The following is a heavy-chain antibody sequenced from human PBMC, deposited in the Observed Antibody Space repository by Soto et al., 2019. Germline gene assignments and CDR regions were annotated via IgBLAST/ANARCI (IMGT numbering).Heavy chain of an antibody. Sequence: GASVKVSCKASGYTFTSYYMHWVRQAPGQGLEWMGIINPSGGSTSYAQKFQGRVTMTRDTSTSTVYMELNSLRSEDTAVYYCARSPRYCSGGSCFDYWGQGTLVTVSS. V-gene: IGHV1-46*01. D-gene: IGHD2-15*01. CDR3: ARSPRYCSGGSCFDY. CDR1: GYTFTSYY. J-gene: IGHJ4*02. CDR2: INPSGGST.